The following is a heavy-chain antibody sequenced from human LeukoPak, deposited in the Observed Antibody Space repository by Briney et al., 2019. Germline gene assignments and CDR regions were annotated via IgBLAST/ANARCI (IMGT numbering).Heavy chain of an antibody. CDR1: GFSFSTYG. D-gene: IGHD3-9*01. CDR2: IWFDGSNK. V-gene: IGHV3-33*01. J-gene: IGHJ4*02. CDR3: AREMTGAFDY. Sequence: PGRSLRLSCAASGFSFSTYGMHWVRQAPGKGLEWVAVIWFDGSNKYYADSVKGRFTISRDNSKNTLYLQMNSLRAEDTAVYYCAREMTGAFDYWGQGTLATVTS.